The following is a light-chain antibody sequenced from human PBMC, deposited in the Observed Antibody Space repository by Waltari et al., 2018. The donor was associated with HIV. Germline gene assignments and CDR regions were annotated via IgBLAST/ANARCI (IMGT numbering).Light chain of an antibody. CDR3: QQYYHTLWT. Sequence: DIVMTQSPDSLAVSLGERATIKCKSSQSLLYSTKNQTFLAWYQQKPRQPPKLLIYWASVRGSGVPDRFSASGSETDFTLTINSLQAEDVALYYCQQYYHTLWTFGRGTKVEIK. V-gene: IGKV4-1*01. CDR2: WAS. CDR1: QSLLYSTKNQTF. J-gene: IGKJ1*01.